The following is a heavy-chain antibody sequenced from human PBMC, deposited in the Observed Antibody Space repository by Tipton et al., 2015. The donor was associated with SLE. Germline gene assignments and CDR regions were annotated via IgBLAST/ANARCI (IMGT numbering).Heavy chain of an antibody. Sequence: QLVQSGAEVKKPGASVKVSCKASGYTFTSYGISWVRQAPGQGLEWMGWISAYNGNTNYAQKLQGRVTMTTDTSTSTAYMELRSLRSDDTAVYYCAREESSGWSNYDYYYGMDVWGQGTTVTVSS. J-gene: IGHJ6*02. CDR1: GYTFTSYG. CDR3: AREESSGWSNYDYYYGMDV. CDR2: ISAYNGNT. V-gene: IGHV1-18*01. D-gene: IGHD6-19*01.